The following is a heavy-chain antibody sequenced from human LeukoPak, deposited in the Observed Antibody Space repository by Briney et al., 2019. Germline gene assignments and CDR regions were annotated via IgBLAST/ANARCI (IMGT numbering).Heavy chain of an antibody. CDR1: GGSISSYY. CDR3: ARERRYYDSSGYYYAKDV. D-gene: IGHD3-22*01. Sequence: SETLSLTCTVSGGSISSYYWSWIRQPPGKGLEWIGFISYSGGTNYNPSLKSRVTISVDTSKDQFSLKLSSVTAADTAVYYCARERRYYDSSGYYYAKDVWGQGTTVTVSS. J-gene: IGHJ6*02. V-gene: IGHV4-59*01. CDR2: ISYSGGT.